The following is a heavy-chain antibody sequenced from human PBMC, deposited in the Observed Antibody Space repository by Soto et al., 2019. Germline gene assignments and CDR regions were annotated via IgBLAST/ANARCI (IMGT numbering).Heavy chain of an antibody. D-gene: IGHD6-6*01. Sequence: QVQLQESGPGLVKPSGTLSLTCAVSGGSISSSNWWSWVRQPPGKGLEWIGDIYHSGSTNYNPSLLSRVTISVDKSKNQLSLMLSSVTAADKAVYYCARGRIAAPIYYYYGMDVWGQGTTVTVSS. CDR3: ARGRIAAPIYYYYGMDV. J-gene: IGHJ6*02. V-gene: IGHV4-4*02. CDR2: IYHSGST. CDR1: GGSISSSNW.